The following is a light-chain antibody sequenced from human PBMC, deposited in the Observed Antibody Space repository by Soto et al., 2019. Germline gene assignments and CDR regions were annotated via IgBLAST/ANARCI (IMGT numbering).Light chain of an antibody. CDR3: CSYAGSSLWV. Sequence: QSALTQPRSVSGSPGQAVTISCTGTSSDVGGSNYVSWYQQHPGKAPKIVIYDVTRRPSGVPDRFSGSKSGNTASLTISGLLPADEADYYCCSYAGSSLWVFGGGTKLTVL. J-gene: IGLJ3*02. CDR1: SSDVGGSNY. V-gene: IGLV2-11*01. CDR2: DVT.